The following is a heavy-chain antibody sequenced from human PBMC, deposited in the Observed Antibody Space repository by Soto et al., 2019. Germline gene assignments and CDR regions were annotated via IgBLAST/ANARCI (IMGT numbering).Heavy chain of an antibody. J-gene: IGHJ4*02. Sequence: SETLSLTCTVSGGSISSSSYYWGWIRQPPGKGLEWIGSIYYSGSTYYNPSLKSRVTISVDTSKNQFSLKLSSVTAADTAVYYCARILTTVTSFFDYWGQGTLVTVSS. CDR2: IYYSGST. CDR1: GGSISSSSYY. V-gene: IGHV4-39*01. D-gene: IGHD4-17*01. CDR3: ARILTTVTSFFDY.